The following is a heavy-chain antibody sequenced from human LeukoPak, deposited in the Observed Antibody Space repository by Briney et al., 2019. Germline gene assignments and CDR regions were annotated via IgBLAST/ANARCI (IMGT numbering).Heavy chain of an antibody. D-gene: IGHD5-24*01. J-gene: IGHJ4*02. CDR2: IYPGDSDI. Sequence: GESLKISCKGSGYSFTSYWIGWVRQMPGKGLEWMGIIYPGDSDIRYSPSFQGQVTISADKSISTAYLQWSSLKASDTATYYCERHSEMATNSPFDYWGQGTLVTVSS. CDR3: ERHSEMATNSPFDY. V-gene: IGHV5-51*01. CDR1: GYSFTSYW.